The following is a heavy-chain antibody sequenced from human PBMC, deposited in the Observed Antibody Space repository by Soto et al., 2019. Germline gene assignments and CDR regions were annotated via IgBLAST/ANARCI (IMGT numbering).Heavy chain of an antibody. J-gene: IGHJ2*01. Sequence: EVQLLESGGGLVQPGGSLRLSCAASGFTFSSYAMSWVRQAPGKGLEWVSAISGSGGSTYYADSVKGRFTISRDNSKNPLYLKMNSLRAEDTAVYYCAGAKYGDYGWYFDLWGRGTLVTVSS. V-gene: IGHV3-23*01. D-gene: IGHD4-17*01. CDR1: GFTFSSYA. CDR2: ISGSGGST. CDR3: AGAKYGDYGWYFDL.